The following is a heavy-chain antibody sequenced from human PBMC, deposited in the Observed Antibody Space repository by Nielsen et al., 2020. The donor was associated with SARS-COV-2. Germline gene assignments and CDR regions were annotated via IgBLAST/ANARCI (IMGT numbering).Heavy chain of an antibody. V-gene: IGHV3-23*01. D-gene: IGHD2-2*01. CDR3: AKDRVNIVVQPFDY. J-gene: IGHJ4*02. CDR2: ISGSGGST. Sequence: GESLKISCAASGFTFSSYAMSWVRQAPGKGLEWVSAISGSGGSTYYADSVKGRFTISRDNSKNTLYLQMNSLRAEDTAVYYCAKDRVNIVVQPFDYWGQGTLVTVSS. CDR1: GFTFSSYA.